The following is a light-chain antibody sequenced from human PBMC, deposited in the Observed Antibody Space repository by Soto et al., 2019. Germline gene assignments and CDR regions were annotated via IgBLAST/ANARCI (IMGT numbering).Light chain of an antibody. V-gene: IGKV1-5*01. CDR1: HSISSW. CDR2: DAY. CDR3: QQYNSYPRT. J-gene: IGKJ1*01. Sequence: DIHMTPSPSTLSAIAGERVTITCRASHSISSWLALDQQKPGKAPKLLIYDAYNLESGVPSRFSGSGAGTEFTLTRSSLQLHDFATYYCQQYNSYPRTFGQGTKV.